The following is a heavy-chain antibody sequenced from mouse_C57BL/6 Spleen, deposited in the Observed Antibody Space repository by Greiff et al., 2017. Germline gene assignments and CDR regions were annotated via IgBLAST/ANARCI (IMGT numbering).Heavy chain of an antibody. Sequence: EVQLQQSGPELVKPGASVKISCKASGYTFTDYYMNWVKQSHGKSLEWIGDINPNNGGTSYNQKFKGKATLTVDKSSSTAYMELRSLTSEDSAVYYCARRYDYDEGTWFAYWGQGTLVTVSA. CDR1: GYTFTDYY. CDR2: INPNNGGT. CDR3: ARRYDYDEGTWFAY. D-gene: IGHD2-4*01. J-gene: IGHJ3*01. V-gene: IGHV1-26*01.